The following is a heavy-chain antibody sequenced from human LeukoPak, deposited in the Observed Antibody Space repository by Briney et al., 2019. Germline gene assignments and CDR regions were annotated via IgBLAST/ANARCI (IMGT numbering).Heavy chain of an antibody. CDR2: FYSPGST. J-gene: IGHJ1*01. CDR3: ASARESCIGSTCYEYFHH. CDR1: GFTVTTKS. Sequence: GGTLRLSCAASGFTVTTKSMAWVRQAPGRGLEWVSVFYSPGSTYYADSVHGRFTISRDNSLNTLFLQMNSLRVEATAVYYCASARESCIGSTCYEYFHHWGQGTPLTVSS. D-gene: IGHD2-2*01. V-gene: IGHV3-53*01.